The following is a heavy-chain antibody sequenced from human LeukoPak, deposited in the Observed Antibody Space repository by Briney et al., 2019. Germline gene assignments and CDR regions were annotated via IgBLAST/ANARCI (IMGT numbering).Heavy chain of an antibody. V-gene: IGHV3-23*01. D-gene: IGHD6-19*01. J-gene: IGHJ4*02. CDR1: GFTFSGYW. CDR3: AKSPQWLALYYFDY. CDR2: ISGSGGST. Sequence: GGSLRLSCADSGFTFSGYWMNWVRQAPGKGLEWVSAISGSGGSTYYADSVKGRFTISRDNSKNTLYLQMNSLRAEDTAVYYCAKSPQWLALYYFDYWGQGTLVTVSS.